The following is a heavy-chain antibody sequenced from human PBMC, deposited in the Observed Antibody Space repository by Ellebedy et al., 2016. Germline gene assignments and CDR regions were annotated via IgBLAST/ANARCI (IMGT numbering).Heavy chain of an antibody. CDR2: INTNSGNP. CDR1: GYTFTNYA. Sequence: ASVKVSCKATGYTFTNYAMNWLRQAPGQGLEGMGCINTNSGNPMYARGFTGRFVFSLDTSVSTAYLQISSLTAEDTAVYYFARRADCIATRWDDAFDFWGQGTMVTVSS. V-gene: IGHV7-4-1*02. J-gene: IGHJ3*01. D-gene: IGHD2-2*01. CDR3: ARRADCIATRWDDAFDF.